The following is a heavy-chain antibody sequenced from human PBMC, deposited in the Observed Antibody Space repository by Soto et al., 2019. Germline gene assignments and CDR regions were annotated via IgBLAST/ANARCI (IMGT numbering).Heavy chain of an antibody. Sequence: GASVKVSCKASGYTFTVYYMHWVRQAPGQGLEWMGWINPNSGGTNYAQKFQGWVTMTRDTSISTAYMELSRLRSDDTAVYYCARDLYYYDSSGSKPGAFDIWGQGTMVTVSS. CDR3: ARDLYYYDSSGSKPGAFDI. J-gene: IGHJ3*02. CDR2: INPNSGGT. V-gene: IGHV1-2*04. CDR1: GYTFTVYY. D-gene: IGHD3-22*01.